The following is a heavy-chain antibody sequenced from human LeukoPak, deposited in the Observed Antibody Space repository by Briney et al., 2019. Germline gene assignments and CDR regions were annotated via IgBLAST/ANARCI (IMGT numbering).Heavy chain of an antibody. D-gene: IGHD5-12*01. CDR3: ARVVAVDIVATISLVFDY. Sequence: ASVKVSCKSSGYTFTGYYMHWVRQAPGRGLEWMGWINPNTGGTNYAQKFQGRVTMTRDTSISTAYMELSRLRSDDTAVYYCARVVAVDIVATISLVFDYWGQGTLVTVSS. J-gene: IGHJ4*02. V-gene: IGHV1-2*02. CDR2: INPNTGGT. CDR1: GYTFTGYY.